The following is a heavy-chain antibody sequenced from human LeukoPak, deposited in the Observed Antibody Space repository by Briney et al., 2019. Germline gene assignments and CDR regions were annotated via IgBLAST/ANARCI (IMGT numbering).Heavy chain of an antibody. CDR3: ASYQAALRLGFDY. CDR1: GGSISSSSYY. D-gene: IGHD4-17*01. J-gene: IGHJ4*02. V-gene: IGHV4-39*01. Sequence: SETLSLTCTVSGGSISSSSYYWGWIRQPPGKGLEWIGSIYYSGSTYYNPSLKSRVTISVDTSKNQFSLKLSSVTAADTAVYYCASYQAALRLGFDYWGQGTLVTVSS. CDR2: IYYSGST.